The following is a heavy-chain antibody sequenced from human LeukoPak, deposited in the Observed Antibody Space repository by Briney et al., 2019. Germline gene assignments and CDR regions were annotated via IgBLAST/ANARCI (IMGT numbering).Heavy chain of an antibody. D-gene: IGHD5-24*01. CDR2: IYTSGST. V-gene: IGHV4-4*07. Sequence: RPSETLSLTCTVSGGSISSYYWSWIRQPAGKGLEWIGRIYTSGSTNYNPSLKSRVTMSVDTSKNQFSLKLSSVTAADTAVYYCARDLVEMATIALDYWGQGTLVTVSS. CDR3: ARDLVEMATIALDY. J-gene: IGHJ4*02. CDR1: GGSISSYY.